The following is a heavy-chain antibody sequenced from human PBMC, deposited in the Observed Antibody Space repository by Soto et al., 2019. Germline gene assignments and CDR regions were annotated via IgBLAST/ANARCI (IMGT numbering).Heavy chain of an antibody. J-gene: IGHJ4*02. CDR1: VGPFSSYA. V-gene: IGHV1-69*13. Sequence: SVEFSCKASVGPFSSYAISWVRQAPGQGLEWMGGIIPIFGTANYAQKFQGRVTITADESTSTAYMELSSLRSEDTAVYYCARDGDYGILTGYYKFRGYFDYWGQGTLVTVSS. CDR3: ARDGDYGILTGYYKFRGYFDY. D-gene: IGHD3-9*01. CDR2: IIPIFGTA.